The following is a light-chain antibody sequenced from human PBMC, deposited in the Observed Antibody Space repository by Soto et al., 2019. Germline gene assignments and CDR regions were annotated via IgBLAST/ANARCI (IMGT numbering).Light chain of an antibody. V-gene: IGKV3-15*01. CDR3: QQYNNWPPWT. CDR2: GAS. CDR1: QSVSSN. J-gene: IGKJ1*01. Sequence: EIVMTQSPSTLSVSPGERATLSCRASQSVSSNSAWYQQKPGQAPRLLIYGASTRATGIPARFSGSGSGTEFTLTISSLQSEDFAAYYCQQYNNWPPWTCGQGTKVDIK.